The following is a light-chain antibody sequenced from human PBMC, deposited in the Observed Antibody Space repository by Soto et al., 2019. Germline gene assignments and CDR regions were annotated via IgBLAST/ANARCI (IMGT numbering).Light chain of an antibody. CDR3: AAWDDSLNGYV. J-gene: IGLJ1*01. Sequence: QSVLTQPPSASGTPGQRVTISCSGSSSNIGSNTVNWYKQLPGTAPKLLIYSINQRPSGVPDRFSGSKSGTSASLAISGLQSEDEADYFCAAWDDSLNGYVFGTGTKLTVL. CDR2: SIN. V-gene: IGLV1-44*01. CDR1: SSNIGSNT.